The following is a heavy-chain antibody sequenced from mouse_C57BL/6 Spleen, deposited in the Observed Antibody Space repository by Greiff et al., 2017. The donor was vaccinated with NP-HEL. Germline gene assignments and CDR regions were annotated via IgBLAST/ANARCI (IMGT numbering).Heavy chain of an antibody. D-gene: IGHD2-1*01. CDR3: AIYGNYGGY. CDR2: INPNNGGT. CDR1: GYTFTDYY. V-gene: IGHV1-26*01. Sequence: EVQLQESGPELVKPGASVKISCKASGYTFTDYYMNWVKQSHGKSLEWIGDINPNNGGTSYNQKFKGKATLTVDKSSSTAYMELRSLTSEDSAVYYCAIYGNYGGYWGQGTTLTVSS. J-gene: IGHJ2*01.